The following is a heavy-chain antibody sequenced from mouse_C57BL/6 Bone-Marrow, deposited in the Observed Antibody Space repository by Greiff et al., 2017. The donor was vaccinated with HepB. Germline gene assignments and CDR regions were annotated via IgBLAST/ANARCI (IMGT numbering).Heavy chain of an antibody. CDR1: GFNIKDDY. CDR2: IDPENGDT. V-gene: IGHV14-4*01. CDR3: TPTRGWFAY. Sequence: VQLQQSGAELVRPGDSVKLSCTASGFNIKDDYMHWVKQRPEKGLEWIGWIDPENGDTEDASKFQGKATITADKYSNPAYLQLSSLTSEDTAVYYWTPTRGWFAYWGQGTLVTVSA. J-gene: IGHJ3*01.